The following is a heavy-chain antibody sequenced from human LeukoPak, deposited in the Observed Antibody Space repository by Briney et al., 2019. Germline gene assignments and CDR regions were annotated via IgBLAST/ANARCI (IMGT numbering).Heavy chain of an antibody. D-gene: IGHD4-11*01. V-gene: IGHV1-2*02. Sequence: ASVKVSCKASGYIFTGYYMHWVRQAPGQGLEWMGWINPNSGGTHYAQKFQGRVTMTRDTSISTAYMELSRLRSDDTAVYYCARAYRYNWFDPWGQGTLVTVSS. CDR1: GYIFTGYY. J-gene: IGHJ5*02. CDR2: INPNSGGT. CDR3: ARAYRYNWFDP.